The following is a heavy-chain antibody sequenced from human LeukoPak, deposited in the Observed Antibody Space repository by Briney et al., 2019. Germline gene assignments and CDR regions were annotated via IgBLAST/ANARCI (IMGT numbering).Heavy chain of an antibody. V-gene: IGHV3-72*01. D-gene: IGHD6-19*01. CDR2: SRNKAKSYTT. Sequence: PGGSLRLSCAVSGFTFSDHFLDWVRQAPGKGLEWVGRSRNKAKSYTTEYAASVKGRFTISRDDSKNPLYLQMNSLKTEDTAVYYCVRVGSVAGSDYLDYWGQGTLVTVSS. CDR1: GFTFSDHF. CDR3: VRVGSVAGSDYLDY. J-gene: IGHJ4*02.